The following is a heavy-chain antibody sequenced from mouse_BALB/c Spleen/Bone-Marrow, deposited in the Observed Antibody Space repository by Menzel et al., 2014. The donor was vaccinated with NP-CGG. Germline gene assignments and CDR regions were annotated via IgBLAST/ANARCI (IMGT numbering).Heavy chain of an antibody. CDR1: GFTFTDYY. Sequence: DVHLVESGGGLVQPGGSLRLSCTTSGFTFTDYYMSWVRQPPGKALEWLAFIRNKAYGYTTEYSASVRGRFTISRDNSQSILYLQMNTLRAEDSATYYCARFPMDYWGQGTSVPVTS. CDR3: ARFPMDY. J-gene: IGHJ4*01. V-gene: IGHV7-3*02. CDR2: IRNKAYGYTT.